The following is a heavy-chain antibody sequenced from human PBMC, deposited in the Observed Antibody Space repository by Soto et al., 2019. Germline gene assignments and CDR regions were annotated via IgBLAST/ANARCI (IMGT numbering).Heavy chain of an antibody. CDR2: IIPIFGTA. V-gene: IGHV1-69*06. D-gene: IGHD2-2*01. Sequence: QVQLVQSGAEVKKPGSSVKVSCKASGGTFSSYAISWVRQAPGQGLEWMGGIIPIFGTANYAQKFQGRVTITADKSTSTAYMEVSSLRSEDTAVYYCARALTDIVVVPAASYYYYGMDVWGQGTTVTVSS. CDR3: ARALTDIVVVPAASYYYYGMDV. J-gene: IGHJ6*02. CDR1: GGTFSSYA.